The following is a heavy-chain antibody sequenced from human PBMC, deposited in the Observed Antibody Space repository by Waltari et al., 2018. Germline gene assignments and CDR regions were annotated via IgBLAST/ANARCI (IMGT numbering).Heavy chain of an antibody. Sequence: EVQLVESGGGLVQPGGSLRLSCAASGFTFSSYWMSWVRKAPGKGLEWVANIKQDGSEKYYVDSVKGRFTIARDNAKNSLYLQMNSLRAEDTAVYYCARTGQWLVNYYYYYGMDVWGQGTTVTVSS. D-gene: IGHD6-19*01. CDR1: GFTFSSYW. CDR3: ARTGQWLVNYYYYYGMDV. CDR2: IKQDGSEK. J-gene: IGHJ6*02. V-gene: IGHV3-7*01.